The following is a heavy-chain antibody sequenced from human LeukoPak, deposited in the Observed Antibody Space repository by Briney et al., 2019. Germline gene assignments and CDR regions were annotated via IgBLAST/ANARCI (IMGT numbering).Heavy chain of an antibody. Sequence: PSETLSLXCAVYGGSFSGYYWRWIRRPPGKGLEWIGEINHSGSTNYNPSLKSRVTISVDTSKNQFSLKLSSVTAADTAVYYCARLGYYYDSSGYYPNWFDPWGQGTLVTVSS. V-gene: IGHV4-34*01. CDR3: ARLGYYYDSSGYYPNWFDP. CDR1: GGSFSGYY. J-gene: IGHJ5*02. D-gene: IGHD3-22*01. CDR2: INHSGST.